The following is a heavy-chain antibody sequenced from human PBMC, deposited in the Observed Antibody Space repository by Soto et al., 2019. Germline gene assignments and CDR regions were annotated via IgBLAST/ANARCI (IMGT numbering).Heavy chain of an antibody. D-gene: IGHD3-10*01. CDR2: IKQDGSAK. CDR1: GFTFSTYW. Sequence: PGGSLRLSCAASGFTFSTYWMSWVRQAPGKGLEWVANIKQDGSAKYYVDSVKGRFTISRNNAKNSLYRQMNSLRVEDTDVYQCATIQAEAPYYYPSGNSYYFXXWGQGSLVTVSS. CDR3: ATIQAEAPYYYPSGNSYYFXX. V-gene: IGHV3-7*01. J-gene: IGHJ4*02.